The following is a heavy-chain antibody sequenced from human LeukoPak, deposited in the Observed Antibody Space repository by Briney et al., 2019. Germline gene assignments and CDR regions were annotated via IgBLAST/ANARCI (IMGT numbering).Heavy chain of an antibody. V-gene: IGHV4-34*01. CDR3: ARTNYYDSSGPFGY. D-gene: IGHD3-22*01. CDR2: INHSGST. Sequence: SGTLSLTCTVSGGSISSYYWSWIRQPPGKGLEWIGEINHSGSTNYNPSLKSRVTISVDTSKNQFSLKLSSVTAADTAVYYCARTNYYDSSGPFGYWGQGTLVTVSS. J-gene: IGHJ4*02. CDR1: GGSISSYY.